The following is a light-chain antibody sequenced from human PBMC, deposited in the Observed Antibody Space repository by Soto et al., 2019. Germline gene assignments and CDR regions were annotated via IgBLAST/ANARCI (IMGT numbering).Light chain of an antibody. Sequence: DIQMTQSPSTLSASVGDRVTITCRASQSISSWLAWYQQKPGKAPKLLIYDASSLESGGPSRFSGSGSGTEFTLTISSLQPDDFATYYCQQYNSYSRALTFGGGTKVEIK. J-gene: IGKJ4*01. CDR1: QSISSW. CDR2: DAS. V-gene: IGKV1-5*01. CDR3: QQYNSYSRALT.